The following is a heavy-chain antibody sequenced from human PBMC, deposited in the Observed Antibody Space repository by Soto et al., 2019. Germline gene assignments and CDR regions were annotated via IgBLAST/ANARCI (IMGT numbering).Heavy chain of an antibody. V-gene: IGHV3-21*01. CDR3: ARERSGYDYQGY. D-gene: IGHD5-12*01. CDR2: ISRSSSYI. Sequence: EVQLVESGGGLVKPGGSLRLSCAASGFTFSSYSMNWVRQAPGKGLEWVSSISRSSSYIYYADSVKGRFTISRDNAKNSLYLQMNSLRAEDTAVYYCARERSGYDYQGYWGQGTLVTVSS. J-gene: IGHJ4*02. CDR1: GFTFSSYS.